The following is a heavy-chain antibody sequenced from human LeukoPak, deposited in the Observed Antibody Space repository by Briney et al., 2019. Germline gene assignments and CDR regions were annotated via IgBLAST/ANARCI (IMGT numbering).Heavy chain of an antibody. V-gene: IGHV4-30-4*01. CDR3: ARSNYASGTSDPNFDY. CDR2: IYYTGST. Sequence: SETLSLTCTVSGGSISTSDFYWSWIRQPPGKGLEWVGYIYYTGSTYYNPSVTSRLIISLDASKNQFSLRLSSVTAADTAVYYCARSNYASGTSDPNFDYWGQGALVTVSS. D-gene: IGHD3-10*01. J-gene: IGHJ4*02. CDR1: GGSISTSDFY.